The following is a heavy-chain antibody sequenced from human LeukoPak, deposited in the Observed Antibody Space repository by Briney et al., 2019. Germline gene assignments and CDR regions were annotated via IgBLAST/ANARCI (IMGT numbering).Heavy chain of an antibody. CDR3: ARDSGSGSYLDY. V-gene: IGHV3-21*01. J-gene: IGHJ4*02. CDR1: GFTFSSYS. CDR2: ISSSSSYI. D-gene: IGHD3-10*01. Sequence: GGSLRLSCAASGFTFSSYSMNWIRQAPGKGLEWVSSISSSSSYIYYADSVKGRFTISRDNAKNSLYLQMNSLRAEDTAVYYCARDSGSGSYLDYWGQGTLVTVSS.